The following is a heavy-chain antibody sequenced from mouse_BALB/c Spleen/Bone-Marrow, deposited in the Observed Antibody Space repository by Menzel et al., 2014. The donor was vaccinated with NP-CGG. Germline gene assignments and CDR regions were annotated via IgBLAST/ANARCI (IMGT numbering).Heavy chain of an antibody. V-gene: IGHV1S22*01. D-gene: IGHD1-2*01. CDR2: IYPGSGST. CDR1: GYTFTSYW. J-gene: IGHJ2*01. CDR3: TPRLRY. Sequence: GSELVRPGASVKLSCKASGYTFTSYWMHWVKQRPGQDLEWIGNIYPGSGSTNYDEKFKSKATLTVDTSSSTAYMQLSSLTSEDSAVYYCTPRLRYWGQGTTLTVSS.